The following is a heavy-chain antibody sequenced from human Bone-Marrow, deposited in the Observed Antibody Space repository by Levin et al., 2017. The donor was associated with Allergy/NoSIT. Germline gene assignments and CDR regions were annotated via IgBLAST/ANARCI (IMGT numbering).Heavy chain of an antibody. J-gene: IGHJ4*02. CDR2: INPNSGGT. Sequence: ASVKVSCKASGYTFTGYYMHWVRQAPGQGLEWMGRINPNSGGTNYAQKFQGRVTMTRDTSISTAYMELSRLRSDDTAVYYCARVGYDFWSGYLLPFDYWGQGTLVTVSS. V-gene: IGHV1-2*06. CDR1: GYTFTGYY. D-gene: IGHD3-3*01. CDR3: ARVGYDFWSGYLLPFDY.